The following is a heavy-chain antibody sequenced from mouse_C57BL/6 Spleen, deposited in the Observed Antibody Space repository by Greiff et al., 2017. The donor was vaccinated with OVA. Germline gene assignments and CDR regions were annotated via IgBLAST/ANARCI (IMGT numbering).Heavy chain of an antibody. V-gene: IGHV1-42*01. CDR3: ARPYYGSSPWFAY. CDR1: GYSFTGYY. D-gene: IGHD1-1*01. CDR2: INPSTGGT. Sequence: VQLKQSGPELVKPGASVKISCKASGYSFTGYYMNWVKQSPEKSLEWIGEINPSTGGTTYNQKFKAKATLTVDKSSSTAYMQLKSLTSEDSAVYYCARPYYGSSPWFAYWGQGTLVTVSA. J-gene: IGHJ3*01.